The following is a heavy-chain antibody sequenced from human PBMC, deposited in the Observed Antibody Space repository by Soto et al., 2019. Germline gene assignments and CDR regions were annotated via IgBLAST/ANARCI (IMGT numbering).Heavy chain of an antibody. CDR3: ARVRSRQWLGLNGDAFGI. CDR2: IIPILGIA. Sequence: SVKVSCKASGGTFSSYTISWVRQAPGQGLEWMGRIIPILGIANYAQKFQGRVTITADKSTSTAYMELSSLRSEDTAVYYGARVRSRQWLGLNGDAFGIRGQGTMVTVSS. D-gene: IGHD6-19*01. V-gene: IGHV1-69*02. J-gene: IGHJ3*02. CDR1: GGTFSSYT.